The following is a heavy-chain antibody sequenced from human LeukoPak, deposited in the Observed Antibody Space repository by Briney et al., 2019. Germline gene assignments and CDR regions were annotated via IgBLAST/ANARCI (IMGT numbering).Heavy chain of an antibody. CDR1: GGTFSSYA. D-gene: IGHD3-3*01. Sequence: SVKVSCKASGGTFSSYAISWVRQAPGQGLEWMGGIIPIFGTANYAQKFQGRVTITTDESTSTAYMELSSLRSEDTAVYYCAREPNRRGIFGVVITTWGQGTLVTVSP. V-gene: IGHV1-69*05. CDR3: AREPNRRGIFGVVITT. J-gene: IGHJ5*02. CDR2: IIPIFGTA.